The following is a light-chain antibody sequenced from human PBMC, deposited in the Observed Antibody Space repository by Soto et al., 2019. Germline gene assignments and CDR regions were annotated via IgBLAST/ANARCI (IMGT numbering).Light chain of an antibody. V-gene: IGLV2-14*01. CDR3: SSSTSSNTFV. Sequence: QSALTQPASVSGAPGQSITISGTGTNSDVNYVSWHQQHPGKAPKLMIYEVINRSSGVSTRFSGSKSGNTASLTISGLQAEDEADYYCSSSTSSNTFVFGTGTKVTVL. CDR2: EVI. J-gene: IGLJ1*01. CDR1: NSDVNY.